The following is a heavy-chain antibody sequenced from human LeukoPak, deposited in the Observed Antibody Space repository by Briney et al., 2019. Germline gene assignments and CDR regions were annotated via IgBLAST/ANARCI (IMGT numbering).Heavy chain of an antibody. V-gene: IGHV4-59*01. CDR1: GGSISRYY. Sequence: SETLSLTCAVSGGSISRYYWSWIRQPPGKGLEGIGYIYYSGSTNYNPSLKSRVTISVDTSKNQFSLKLSSVTAADTAVYYCAKFVAYAFDIWGQGTMVTVPS. D-gene: IGHD5-12*01. CDR3: AKFVAYAFDI. CDR2: IYYSGST. J-gene: IGHJ3*02.